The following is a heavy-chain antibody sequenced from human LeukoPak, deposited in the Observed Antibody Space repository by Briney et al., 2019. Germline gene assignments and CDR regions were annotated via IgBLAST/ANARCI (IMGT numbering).Heavy chain of an antibody. V-gene: IGHV4-34*01. J-gene: IGHJ4*02. CDR1: GGSFSGYY. CDR2: INRSGST. D-gene: IGHD3-3*01. CDR3: ARRLRPITIFGVVITGSYFDY. Sequence: SETLSLTCAVYGGSFSGYYWSWIRQPPGKGLEWIGEINRSGSTNYNPSLKSRVTISVDTSKNQFSLKLSSVTAADTAVYYCARRLRPITIFGVVITGSYFDYWGQGTLVTVSS.